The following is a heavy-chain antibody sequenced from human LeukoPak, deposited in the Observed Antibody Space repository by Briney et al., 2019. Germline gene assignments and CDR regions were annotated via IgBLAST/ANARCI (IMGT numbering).Heavy chain of an antibody. CDR3: ATPETYGSGTLGY. D-gene: IGHD3-10*01. V-gene: IGHV1-69*06. J-gene: IGHJ4*02. Sequence: ASVKVSCKASGVTFSSYAISWVRQAPGQGLEWMGGIIPIFGTANYAQKFQGRVTITADKSTSTAYMELSSLRSEDTAVYYCATPETYGSGTLGYWGQGTLVTVSS. CDR2: IIPIFGTA. CDR1: GVTFSSYA.